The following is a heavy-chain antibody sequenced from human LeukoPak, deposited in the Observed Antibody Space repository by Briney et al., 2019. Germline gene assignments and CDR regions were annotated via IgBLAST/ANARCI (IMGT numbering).Heavy chain of an antibody. CDR1: AYTFSSYG. J-gene: IGHJ4*02. CDR3: ARDSSREAGSIVDF. V-gene: IGHV1-18*01. D-gene: IGHD1-26*01. Sequence: ASVKVSCKASAYTFSSYGISWVRQAPGQGLEWMGWISGYNGNTNYAQKLQGRVTMTTDTSTSTAYTELRSLRSDDTAVYYCARDSSREAGSIVDFWGQGTLVTVSS. CDR2: ISGYNGNT.